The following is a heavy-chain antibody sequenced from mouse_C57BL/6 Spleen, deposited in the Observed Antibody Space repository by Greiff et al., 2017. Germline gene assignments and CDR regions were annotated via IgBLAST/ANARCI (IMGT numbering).Heavy chain of an antibody. J-gene: IGHJ2*01. D-gene: IGHD2-4*01. CDR3: ARYYDYDGDY. CDR1: GYAFSSYW. CDR2: IYPGDGDT. Sequence: VNVLESGAELVKPGASVKISCKASGYAFSSYWMNWVKQRPGKGLEWIGQIYPGDGDTNYNGKFKGKATLTADKSSSTAYMQLSSLTSEDSAVYFCARYYDYDGDYWGQGTTLTVSS. V-gene: IGHV1-80*01.